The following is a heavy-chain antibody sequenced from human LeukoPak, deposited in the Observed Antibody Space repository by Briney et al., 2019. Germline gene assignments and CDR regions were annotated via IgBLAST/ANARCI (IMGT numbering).Heavy chain of an antibody. D-gene: IGHD2-2*01. J-gene: IGHJ5*02. CDR1: GFTFSSYE. CDR2: ISSSGSTI. V-gene: IGHV3-48*03. CDR3: ARGDCSSTSCLHHEFGP. Sequence: GGSLRHSCAASGFTFSSYEMNWVRQAPGKGLEWVSYISSSGSTIYYAESVKGRFTVSRDNAKNSLYLQMNSLRAEDTAVYYCARGDCSSTSCLHHEFGPWGQGTLVTVSS.